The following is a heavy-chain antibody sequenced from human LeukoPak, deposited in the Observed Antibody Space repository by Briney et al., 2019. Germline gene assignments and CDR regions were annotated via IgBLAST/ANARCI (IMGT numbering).Heavy chain of an antibody. CDR1: GASISSYY. Sequence: SETLSLTCTVSGASISSYYWSWFRRPPGKGLEWIAYIFPSGSINFNPSLKSRVSISVDGSKNNFSPDLSSVTAADTAVYYCARRRDETATAAGYYHMDVWGKGTTVTVSS. CDR3: ARRRDETATAAGYYHMDV. CDR2: IFPSGSI. D-gene: IGHD3-22*01. V-gene: IGHV4-4*09. J-gene: IGHJ6*03.